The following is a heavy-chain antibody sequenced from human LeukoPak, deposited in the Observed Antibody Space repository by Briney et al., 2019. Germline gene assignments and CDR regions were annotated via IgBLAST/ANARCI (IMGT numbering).Heavy chain of an antibody. Sequence: GGSLRLSCAASGFTFSSYWMSWVREAPGKGLEWVANIKQDGSEKYYVDSVKGRFTISRDNAKNSLYLQMNSLRAEDTAVYYCARVQWEHKQYYFDYWGQGTLVTVSS. J-gene: IGHJ4*02. CDR1: GFTFSSYW. V-gene: IGHV3-7*01. D-gene: IGHD1-26*01. CDR2: IKQDGSEK. CDR3: ARVQWEHKQYYFDY.